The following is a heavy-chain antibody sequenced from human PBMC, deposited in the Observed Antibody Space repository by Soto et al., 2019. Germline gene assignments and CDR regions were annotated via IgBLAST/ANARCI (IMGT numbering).Heavy chain of an antibody. V-gene: IGHV4-34*01. Sequence: PSETLSLTCAVYGGSFSGYYWSWIRQPPGKGLEWIGEINHSGSTNYNPSLKSRVTISVDTSKNQFSLKLSSVTAADTAVYYCARGKVYSSGWYVGRAAGDYFDYWGQGTLVTVSS. CDR3: ARGKVYSSGWYVGRAAGDYFDY. CDR1: GGSFSGYY. J-gene: IGHJ4*02. CDR2: INHSGST. D-gene: IGHD6-19*01.